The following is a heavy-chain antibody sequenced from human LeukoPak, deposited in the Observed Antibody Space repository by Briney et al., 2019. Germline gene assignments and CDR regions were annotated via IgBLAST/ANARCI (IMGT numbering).Heavy chain of an antibody. V-gene: IGHV3-21*01. Sequence: GGSLRLSCAASGFTVSSNYMSWVRQAPGKGLEWVSSISSSSSYIYYADSVKGRFTISRDNAKNSLYLQMNSLRAEDTAVYYCARDPVAGIYAPDYWGQGTLVTVSS. CDR3: ARDPVAGIYAPDY. D-gene: IGHD6-19*01. CDR1: GFTVSSNY. J-gene: IGHJ4*02. CDR2: ISSSSSYI.